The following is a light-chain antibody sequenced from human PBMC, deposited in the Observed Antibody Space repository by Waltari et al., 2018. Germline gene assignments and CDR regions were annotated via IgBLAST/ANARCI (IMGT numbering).Light chain of an antibody. CDR2: DND. CDR1: SSTIGNNY. J-gene: IGLJ1*01. V-gene: IGLV1-51*01. CDR3: GTWDNSLSVFV. Sequence: QSVFTQPPSVSAAPGHKFTISCSGSSSTIGNNYVSWYQQFPGTAPKLLIYDNDRRPPGIPDRFSGSKSGTSATLGITGLQTGDEADYYCGTWDNSLSVFVVGTGTEVTVL.